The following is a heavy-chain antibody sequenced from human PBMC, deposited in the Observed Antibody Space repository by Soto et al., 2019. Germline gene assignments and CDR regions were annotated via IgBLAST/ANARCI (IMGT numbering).Heavy chain of an antibody. CDR3: ARESYYDSSGYYNFDY. D-gene: IGHD3-22*01. Sequence: ASVKVSCKASGYTFTSYYMHWVRQAPGQGLEWMGIINPSGGSTSYAQKFQGRVTMTRDTSTSTVYMELSSLRSEDTAVYYCARESYYDSSGYYNFDYWGQGTLVTVSS. J-gene: IGHJ4*02. CDR2: INPSGGST. CDR1: GYTFTSYY. V-gene: IGHV1-46*01.